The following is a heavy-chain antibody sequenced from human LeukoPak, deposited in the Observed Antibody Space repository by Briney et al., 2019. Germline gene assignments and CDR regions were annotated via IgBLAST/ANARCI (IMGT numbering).Heavy chain of an antibody. J-gene: IGHJ3*02. Sequence: GGSLRLSCAASGFTFSSYSMNWARQAPGKGLEWASSISSSSSYIYYADSVKGRFTISRDNAKNSLYLQMNSLRAEDTAMYYCARFHSSSDAFDIWGQGTMVTVSS. D-gene: IGHD6-6*01. V-gene: IGHV3-21*01. CDR1: GFTFSSYS. CDR2: ISSSSSYI. CDR3: ARFHSSSDAFDI.